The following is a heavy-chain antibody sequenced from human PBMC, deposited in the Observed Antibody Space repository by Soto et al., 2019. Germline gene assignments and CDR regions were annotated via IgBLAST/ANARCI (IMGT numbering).Heavy chain of an antibody. J-gene: IGHJ4*02. CDR2: IKSDGSST. Sequence: EVQLVESGGGLVQPGGSLRLSCAASGFTFSDYWMPGVAQVPGKGLVWVSRIKSDGSSTSYADSVKGRFTISRDNAKNTLYLQMNSLRAEDTAVYYCARSWGGELVSWGQGTLVTVSS. CDR1: GFTFSDYW. D-gene: IGHD3-16*01. V-gene: IGHV3-74*01. CDR3: ARSWGGELVS.